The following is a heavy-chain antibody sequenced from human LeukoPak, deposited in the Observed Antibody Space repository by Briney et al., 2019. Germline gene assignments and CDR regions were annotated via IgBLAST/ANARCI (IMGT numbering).Heavy chain of an antibody. D-gene: IGHD6-13*01. CDR3: ARGDSSWPYYFDC. V-gene: IGHV4-59*01. Sequence: SETLSLTCTVSGGSISSYYWNWIRQSPGKGLEWIGYIYYSGGTNYNPSLNSRVTISVYTSKNQFSLKLNSVTAAHTAVYYCARGDSSWPYYFDCWGQGTLVTVSS. CDR2: IYYSGGT. CDR1: GGSISSYY. J-gene: IGHJ4*02.